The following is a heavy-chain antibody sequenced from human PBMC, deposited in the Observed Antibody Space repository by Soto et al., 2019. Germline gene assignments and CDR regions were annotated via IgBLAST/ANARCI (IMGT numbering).Heavy chain of an antibody. V-gene: IGHV4-34*01. CDR1: GASLSDNY. Sequence: PSETLSLTCAVYGASLSDNYCNWLRQPPGKGLEWIGKINHSGNTNYNPSLRSRVTISIDTSKNQLSLNLRSVAAAYTAFFYCARHRARNWFDPWGQGALVTVSS. J-gene: IGHJ5*02. CDR3: ARHRARNWFDP. CDR2: INHSGNT. D-gene: IGHD6-6*01.